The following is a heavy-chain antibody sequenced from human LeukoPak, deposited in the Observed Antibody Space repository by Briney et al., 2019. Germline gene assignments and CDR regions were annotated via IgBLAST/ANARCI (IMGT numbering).Heavy chain of an antibody. V-gene: IGHV6-1*01. CDR2: TFYRSKWGT. D-gene: IGHD1-26*01. CDR3: ARGTGAPGFGF. Sequence: SQTLTLTCAISGHSVSNSSAAWDWITQSPSRGLEWLGRTFYRSKWGTNYALSVKSRITINADTFKNQISLQLNSVTPEDSAIYCARGTGAPGFGFWGQGTLVTVSS. J-gene: IGHJ4*02. CDR1: GHSVSNSSAA.